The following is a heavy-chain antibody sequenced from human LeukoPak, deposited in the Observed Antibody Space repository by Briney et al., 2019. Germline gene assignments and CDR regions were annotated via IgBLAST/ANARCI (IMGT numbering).Heavy chain of an antibody. CDR3: ASGVYYYDSSGYYDYFDY. CDR1: GGTFSSYA. D-gene: IGHD3-22*01. Sequence: ASVRVSCKASGGTFSSYAISWVRQAPGRGLEWMGGIIPIFGTANYAQKFQGRVTITADESTSTAYMELSSLRSEDTAVYYCASGVYYYDSSGYYDYFDYWGQGTLVTVSS. V-gene: IGHV1-69*13. CDR2: IIPIFGTA. J-gene: IGHJ4*02.